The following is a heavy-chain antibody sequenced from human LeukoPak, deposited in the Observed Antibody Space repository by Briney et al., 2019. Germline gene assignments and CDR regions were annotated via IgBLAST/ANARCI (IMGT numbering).Heavy chain of an antibody. CDR1: GLTFSTSG. CDR2: IGPTGSDR. D-gene: IGHD1-14*01. Sequence: SGGSLRLSCTAAGLTFSTSGFNWVRQAPGKGLEWVASIGPTGSDRYHADSIKGRFTISRDNANNFLYLQMNSLRAEDTAVYYCATETNGRHYDYWGQGTLLTVSS. CDR3: ATETNGRHYDY. V-gene: IGHV3-21*06. J-gene: IGHJ4*02.